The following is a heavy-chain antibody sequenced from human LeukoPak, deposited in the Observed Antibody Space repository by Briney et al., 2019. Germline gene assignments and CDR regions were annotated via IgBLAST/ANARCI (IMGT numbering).Heavy chain of an antibody. J-gene: IGHJ5*02. Sequence: GGSLRLSCAASGFTFRNYWMHWVRHAPGKGLVWVINIHNDGDGPTYEDSEKGRFITSRDNAKTPLYLKMSSLRAEATAVYYCARDRPHNWFDPWGQGTLVTVSS. CDR3: ARDRPHNWFDP. CDR2: IHNDGDGP. CDR1: GFTFRNYW. V-gene: IGHV3-74*01.